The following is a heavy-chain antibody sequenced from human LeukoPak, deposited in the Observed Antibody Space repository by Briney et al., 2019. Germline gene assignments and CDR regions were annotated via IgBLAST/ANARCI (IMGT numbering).Heavy chain of an antibody. CDR3: VSFYETY. V-gene: IGHV3-74*01. J-gene: IGHJ4*02. CDR1: GFTFSSYW. Sequence: PGGSLRLSCAASGFTFSSYWMHWVRHAPGKGLVWVSRINSDGSTTNYADSVKGRFTISKDNAKNTVYLQMNSLRAEDTAVYYCVSFYETYWGRGTLVTVSS. CDR2: INSDGSTT. D-gene: IGHD2/OR15-2a*01.